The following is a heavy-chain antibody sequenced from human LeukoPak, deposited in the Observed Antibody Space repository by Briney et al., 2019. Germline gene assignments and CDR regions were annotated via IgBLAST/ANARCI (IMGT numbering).Heavy chain of an antibody. CDR2: ISGSGGST. V-gene: IGHV3-23*01. CDR1: GFTVSSNC. D-gene: IGHD3-22*01. J-gene: IGHJ4*02. Sequence: GGSLRLSCAASGFTVSSNCMSWVRQAPGKGLEWVSAISGSGGSTYYADSVKGRFTISRDNSKNTLYLQMNSLRAEDTAVYYCAKDRPYYYDSSGYSYWGQGTLVTVSS. CDR3: AKDRPYYYDSSGYSY.